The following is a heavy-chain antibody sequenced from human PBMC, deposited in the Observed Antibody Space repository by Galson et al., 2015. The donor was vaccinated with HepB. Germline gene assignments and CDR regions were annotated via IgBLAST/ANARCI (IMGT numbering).Heavy chain of an antibody. V-gene: IGHV1-69*06. J-gene: IGHJ6*02. CDR1: GGTFSGYA. Sequence: SVKVSCKASGGTFSGYAISWVRQAPGQGLEWMGGIIPIFGTANYAQKFQGRVTITADKSTSTAYMELSSLRSEDTAVYYCARGWDSSSWYVYYYGMDVWGQGTTVTVSS. CDR2: IIPIFGTA. CDR3: ARGWDSSSWYVYYYGMDV. D-gene: IGHD6-13*01.